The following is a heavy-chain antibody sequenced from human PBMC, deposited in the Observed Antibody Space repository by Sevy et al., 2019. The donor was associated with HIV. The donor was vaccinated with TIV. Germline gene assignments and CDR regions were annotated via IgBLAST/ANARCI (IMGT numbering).Heavy chain of an antibody. CDR1: GGSVSSANNY. V-gene: IGHV4-61*01. CDR3: ARAPVTRKAWFDP. CDR2: IYYTGAT. D-gene: IGHD4-17*01. Sequence: SETLSLTCSVFGGSVSSANNYRSWIRQSPGVGLEWIGYIYYTGATDYNPSFESRVTMSIDTSKNQFSLQLSSVTPADTAIYYCARAPVTRKAWFDPWGQGTPVTVSS. J-gene: IGHJ5*02.